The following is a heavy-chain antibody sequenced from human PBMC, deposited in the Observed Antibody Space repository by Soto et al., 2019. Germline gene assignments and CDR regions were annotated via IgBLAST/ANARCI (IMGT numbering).Heavy chain of an antibody. CDR3: AREGGGFWSGYGMDV. J-gene: IGHJ6*02. V-gene: IGHV4-4*07. CDR2: IYTSGST. Sequence: SSETLSLTCTVSGGSISSYYWSWIRQPAGKGLERIGRIYTSGSTNYNPSLKSRVTMSVDTSKNQFSLKLSSVTAADTAVYYCAREGGGFWSGYGMDVWGQGTTVTVSS. D-gene: IGHD3-3*01. CDR1: GGSISSYY.